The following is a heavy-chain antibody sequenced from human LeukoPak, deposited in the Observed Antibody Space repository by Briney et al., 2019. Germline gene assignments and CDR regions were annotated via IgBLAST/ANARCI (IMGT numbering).Heavy chain of an antibody. V-gene: IGHV1-2*06. Sequence: ASVKVSCKASGYTFTGYYMHWVRQAPGQGLEWMGRINPNSGGTNYAPKFQGRVTMTRDTSISTAYMELSRLRSDDTAVYYCAREYPWYGMDVWGQGTTVTVSS. CDR1: GYTFTGYY. CDR3: AREYPWYGMDV. CDR2: INPNSGGT. D-gene: IGHD2-2*02. J-gene: IGHJ6*02.